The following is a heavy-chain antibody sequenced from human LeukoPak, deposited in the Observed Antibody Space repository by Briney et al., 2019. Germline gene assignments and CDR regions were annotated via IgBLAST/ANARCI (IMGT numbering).Heavy chain of an antibody. CDR3: ARGLAYRLVYVAQTNWFDP. CDR1: GGSISSSSYY. J-gene: IGHJ5*02. CDR2: IYYSGST. Sequence: PSETLSLTCTVSGGSISSSSYYWGWIRQPPGKGLQWIGSIYYSGSTYYNPSLKSRVTISVDTSKNQFSLKLSSVTAADTAVYYCARGLAYRLVYVAQTNWFDPWGQGTLVTVSS. D-gene: IGHD3-16*01. V-gene: IGHV4-39*01.